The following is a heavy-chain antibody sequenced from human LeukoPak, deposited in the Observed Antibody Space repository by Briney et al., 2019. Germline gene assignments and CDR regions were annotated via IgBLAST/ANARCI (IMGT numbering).Heavy chain of an antibody. J-gene: IGHJ4*02. CDR2: ISSSSTYI. D-gene: IGHD4-23*01. V-gene: IGHV3-21*01. Sequence: GGSLRLSCSASGFTFSTFSMNWVRQTPGKGLEWVSSISSSSTYIYYADSLKGRFTISRDNAENSLYLQINSLRAGDTAMYFCARMADYGGFDYWGQGILVTVSS. CDR3: ARMADYGGFDY. CDR1: GFTFSTFS.